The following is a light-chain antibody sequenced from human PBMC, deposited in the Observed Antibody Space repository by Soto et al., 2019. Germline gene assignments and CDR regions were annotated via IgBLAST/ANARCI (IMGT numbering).Light chain of an antibody. Sequence: QSMLTQPPSVSAAPGQKVTISCSGSSSNIGNNYVSWYQQFPGTAPKLLIYENYNRPSGIPDRFSGSKSGTSATLGITGLQTGDEADYYCGTWDSSLSAVLFGGGTKLTVL. CDR2: ENY. J-gene: IGLJ2*01. CDR3: GTWDSSLSAVL. CDR1: SSNIGNNY. V-gene: IGLV1-51*02.